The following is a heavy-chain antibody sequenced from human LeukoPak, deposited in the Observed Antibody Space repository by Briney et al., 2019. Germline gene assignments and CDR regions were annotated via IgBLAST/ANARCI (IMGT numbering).Heavy chain of an antibody. CDR1: GFTFSSYS. CDR3: VREARTGIGRDYFDY. J-gene: IGHJ4*02. D-gene: IGHD1-14*01. CDR2: ISGLGNYI. Sequence: GGSLRLSCAASGFTFSSYSMDWVRQAPGKGLEWVSSISGLGNYIYYADSVKGRFTISRDNAKDALYLQMNSLRAEDTAVYYCVREARTGIGRDYFDYWGQGSLVTVSS. V-gene: IGHV3-21*01.